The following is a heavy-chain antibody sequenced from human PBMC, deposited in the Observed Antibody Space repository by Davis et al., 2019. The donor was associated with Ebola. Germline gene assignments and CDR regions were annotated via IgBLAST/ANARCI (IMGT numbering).Heavy chain of an antibody. J-gene: IGHJ5*02. CDR1: GYTFTSYD. V-gene: IGHV1-8*01. D-gene: IGHD1-26*01. CDR3: ARAYSGRRNWFDP. Sequence: AASVKVSCKASGYTFTSYDVNWVRQATGQGLEWMGWMNPNSGNTGYAQKFQGRVTMTRNTSISTAHMELSSLTPEDTAVYYCARAYSGRRNWFDPWGQGTLDTVSS. CDR2: MNPNSGNT.